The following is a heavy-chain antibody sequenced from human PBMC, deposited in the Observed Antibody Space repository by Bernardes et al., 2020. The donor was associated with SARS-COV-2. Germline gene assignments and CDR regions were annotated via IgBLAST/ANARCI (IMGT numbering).Heavy chain of an antibody. CDR2: INPNSGRT. CDR3: AGIYDTGDYDSTYFDY. D-gene: IGHD4-17*01. Sequence: ASVKVSCKASGYTFTDNYMHWVRQVPGQGLEWMGWINPNSGRTKYAQTFQDRVTMTRDTSISTAYMELSRLTSDDTAVYFCAGIYDTGDYDSTYFDYWGQGSLVTVSS. J-gene: IGHJ4*02. CDR1: GYTFTDNY. V-gene: IGHV1-2*02.